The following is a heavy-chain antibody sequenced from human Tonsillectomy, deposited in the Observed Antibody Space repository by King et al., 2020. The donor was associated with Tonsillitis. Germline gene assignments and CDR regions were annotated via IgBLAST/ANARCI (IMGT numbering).Heavy chain of an antibody. CDR1: GGSVSSYY. CDR3: ARAGDYYDSSGYYGSYYFDY. V-gene: IGHV4-59*02. D-gene: IGHD3-22*01. J-gene: IGHJ4*02. Sequence: QLQESGPGLVKPSETLSLTCTVSGGSVSSYYTSCIRKPPWRGLDWIGYIDYSRSTNYNPSRKSRVTISGDTSKNQFSLKLSSVTAADTAVYYCARAGDYYDSSGYYGSYYFDYWGQGTLVTVSS. CDR2: IDYSRST.